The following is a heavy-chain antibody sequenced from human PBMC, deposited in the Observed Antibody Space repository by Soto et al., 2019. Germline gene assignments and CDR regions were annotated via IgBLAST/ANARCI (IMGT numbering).Heavy chain of an antibody. CDR3: ARAPGGPGIAEY. CDR1: GYTFTSYA. D-gene: IGHD6-13*01. V-gene: IGHV1-3*01. Sequence: ASVKVSCKASGYTFTSYAMQWVRQAPGQRLEWMGWINAGNGNTKYSQKFQGRVTITRDTSASTAYMELSSLGSEDTAVYYCARAPGGPGIAEYWGQGTLVTVSS. CDR2: INAGNGNT. J-gene: IGHJ4*02.